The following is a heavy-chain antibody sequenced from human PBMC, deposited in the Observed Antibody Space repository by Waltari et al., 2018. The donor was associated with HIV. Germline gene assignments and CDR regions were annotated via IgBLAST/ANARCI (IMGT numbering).Heavy chain of an antibody. CDR3: ARSEGAQTATIFDR. Sequence: QVQLQESGPGLVKPSETLSLTCGVSGYPITSGYHWGWIRQPPGMGLGWIGSIFHSGSASYIPPLRSRVTRSGDTSKNQFSLKLNSVTAADTAVYFCARSEGAQTATIFDRWGQGTLVTVSS. V-gene: IGHV4-38-2*01. CDR1: GYPITSGYH. CDR2: IFHSGSA. J-gene: IGHJ4*02. D-gene: IGHD3-3*01.